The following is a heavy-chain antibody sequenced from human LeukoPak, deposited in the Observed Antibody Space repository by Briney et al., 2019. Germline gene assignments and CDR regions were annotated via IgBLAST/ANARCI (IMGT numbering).Heavy chain of an antibody. CDR2: TYYRSKWYN. CDR3: AREGGSYRPLDY. J-gene: IGHJ4*02. D-gene: IGHD3-16*02. CDR1: VDSVSSYSAA. Sequence: SQTLSLTCAISVDSVSSYSAAWSWIRQSPSRGLEWLGRTYYRSKWYNDYAVSVKSRITINPDTSKNQISLQQTSVTPEDTAVYYCAREGGSYRPLDYSGQGTLVTVSS. V-gene: IGHV6-1*01.